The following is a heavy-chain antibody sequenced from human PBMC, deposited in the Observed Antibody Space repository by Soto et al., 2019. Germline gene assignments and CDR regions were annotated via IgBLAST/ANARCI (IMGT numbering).Heavy chain of an antibody. J-gene: IGHJ4*02. CDR1: GFTFSDHY. V-gene: IGHV3-72*01. CDR3: KLRYDYVWGSYRRNIPGPVDY. CDR2: TRNKANSYTT. Sequence: PGGSLRLSCAASGFTFSDHYMDWVRQAPGKGLEWVGRTRNKANSYTTEYAASVKGRFTISRDDSKNSLYLQMNSLKTEDTAVYYCKLRYDYVWGSYRRNIPGPVDYWGQGTLVTVSS. D-gene: IGHD3-16*02.